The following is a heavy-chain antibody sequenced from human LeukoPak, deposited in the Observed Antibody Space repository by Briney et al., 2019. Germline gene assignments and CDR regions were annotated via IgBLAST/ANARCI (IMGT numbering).Heavy chain of an antibody. J-gene: IGHJ6*02. D-gene: IGHD3-10*01. Sequence: GGSLRLSCAASGFTFSSYSMNWGRQAPGKGLEWVSSISSSSSYIYYADSLKGRFTISRDNAKNSLYLQMNSLTAEDTAVYYCARDGMSMVRGATHYYYGMDVWGQGTTVTVSS. CDR2: ISSSSSYI. V-gene: IGHV3-21*01. CDR3: ARDGMSMVRGATHYYYGMDV. CDR1: GFTFSSYS.